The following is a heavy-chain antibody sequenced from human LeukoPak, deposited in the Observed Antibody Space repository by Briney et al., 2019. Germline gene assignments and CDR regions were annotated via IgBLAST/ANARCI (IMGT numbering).Heavy chain of an antibody. V-gene: IGHV1-69*13. CDR2: IIPIFGTA. Sequence: SVKVSCKASGGTFNSYAIILVRQAPGQGLEWMGGIIPIFGTANYAQKFQGRVTITADQSTSTPYMELSSLRSKDTAVYFCARDKETIWTTVTLNWFDPWGQGTLVTVSP. D-gene: IGHD4-11*01. J-gene: IGHJ5*02. CDR3: ARDKETIWTTVTLNWFDP. CDR1: GGTFNSYA.